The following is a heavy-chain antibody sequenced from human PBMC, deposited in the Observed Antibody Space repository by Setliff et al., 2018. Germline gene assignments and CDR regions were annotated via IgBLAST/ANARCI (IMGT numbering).Heavy chain of an antibody. J-gene: IGHJ5*02. V-gene: IGHV4-31*03. D-gene: IGHD2-15*01. CDR1: GGSMIGGHYY. Sequence: TLSLTCTVSGGSMIGGHYYWSWIRQLPGKGLEWIAYIYYSGNTYYNPSLKSRVTISVGTSKNQFSLKINSVTAADTAVYYCARGHCSSGECPNYFDPWGQGTQVTVSS. CDR2: IYYSGNT. CDR3: ARGHCSSGECPNYFDP.